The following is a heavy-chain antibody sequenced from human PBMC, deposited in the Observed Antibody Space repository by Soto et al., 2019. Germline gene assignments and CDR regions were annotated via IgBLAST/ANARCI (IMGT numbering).Heavy chain of an antibody. CDR2: INGST. V-gene: IGHV3-23*01. Sequence: PGGSLRLSCAASGFTLSSYAMSWVRQAPGKGLKRVSTINGSTYYADSVKGRFTISRDISKNTLYPQMDSLRAEDTAVYYCVRAHIAVAVSWFDPWGQGTLVTVSS. J-gene: IGHJ5*02. CDR3: VRAHIAVAVSWFDP. CDR1: GFTLSSYA. D-gene: IGHD6-19*01.